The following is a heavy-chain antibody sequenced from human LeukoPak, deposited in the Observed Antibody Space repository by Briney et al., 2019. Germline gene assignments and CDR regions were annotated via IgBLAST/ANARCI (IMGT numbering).Heavy chain of an antibody. CDR3: ARIRDGYNDAYDI. D-gene: IGHD5-24*01. V-gene: IGHV1-46*01. J-gene: IGHJ3*02. CDR1: GYTFTGYY. CDR2: INPGGDNT. Sequence: ASVKVSCKASGYTFTGYYIHWVRQAPGQGLEWMGLINPGGDNTNYAQNFQGRVTMTRDTSASTVYMELSSLRSEDTAIYYCARIRDGYNDAYDIWGQGTVVTVPS.